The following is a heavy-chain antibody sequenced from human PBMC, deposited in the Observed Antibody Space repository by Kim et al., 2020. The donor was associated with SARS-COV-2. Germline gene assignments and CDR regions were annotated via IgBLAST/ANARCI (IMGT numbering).Heavy chain of an antibody. V-gene: IGHV3-21*01. CDR3: ARGGMGRGYSGYNWFDP. CDR2: ISSSSSYI. Sequence: GGSLRLSCAASGFTFSSYSMNWVRQAPGKGLEWVSSISSSSSYIYYADSVKGRFTISRDNAKNSLYLQMNSLRAEDTDVYYCARGGMGRGYSGYNWFDPWGQGTLVTVSS. D-gene: IGHD5-12*01. CDR1: GFTFSSYS. J-gene: IGHJ5*02.